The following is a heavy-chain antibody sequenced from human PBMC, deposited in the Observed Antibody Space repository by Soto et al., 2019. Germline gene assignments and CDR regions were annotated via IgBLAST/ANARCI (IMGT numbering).Heavy chain of an antibody. CDR1: GFTFTRYS. Sequence: EVQLVESGGGLVKPGGYLRRSCAAAGFTFTRYSMNWVRQAPGKGLEWVSSISSTTNYIYYGESMKGRFTISRDNAKNSLYLEMNRLRAEDTAVYYCARESEDLTSNFDYWGQGTLGTVSS. J-gene: IGHJ4*02. V-gene: IGHV3-21*06. CDR3: ARESEDLTSNFDY. CDR2: ISSTTNYI.